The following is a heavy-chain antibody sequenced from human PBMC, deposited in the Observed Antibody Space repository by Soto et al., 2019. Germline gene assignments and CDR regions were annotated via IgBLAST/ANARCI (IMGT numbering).Heavy chain of an antibody. CDR2: INTDNGHT. CDR1: GYTFTTYP. D-gene: IGHD6-13*01. J-gene: IGHJ5*02. CDR3: AREETIFSSWYWWFDP. V-gene: IGHV1-3*04. Sequence: VSVKVSCKASGYTFTTYPLHWVRQAPGQRLEWMGWINTDNGHTKYSQKFQARVTITRDTSANTAYMELSTLTSEDTAVYYCAREETIFSSWYWWFDPWGQGTLVTVSS.